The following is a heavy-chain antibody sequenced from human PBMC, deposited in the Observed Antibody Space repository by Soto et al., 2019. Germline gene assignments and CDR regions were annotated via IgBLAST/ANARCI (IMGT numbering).Heavy chain of an antibody. CDR2: IKQDGSEK. V-gene: IGHV3-7*03. J-gene: IGHJ3*02. D-gene: IGHD5-18*01. Sequence: GGSLRLSCAASGFTFSSYWMSWVRQAPGKGLEWVANIKQDGSEKYYVDSVKGRFTISRDNAKNSLYLQMNSLRAEDTAVYYCASPRGGDTAMAKTAFDIWGQGTMVTVSS. CDR3: ASPRGGDTAMAKTAFDI. CDR1: GFTFSSYW.